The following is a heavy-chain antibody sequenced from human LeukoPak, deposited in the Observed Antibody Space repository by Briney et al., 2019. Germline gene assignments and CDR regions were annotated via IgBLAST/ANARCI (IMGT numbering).Heavy chain of an antibody. J-gene: IGHJ4*02. D-gene: IGHD3-22*01. CDR2: IRYDGSDK. Sequence: PGGSLRLSCAASGFTFSSYGMYWVRQAPGKGLEWVAFIRYDGSDKYYADSVKGRFTISRDNSRNTLYLQMNSLRAEDTAVYYCARGSGYLETFDYWGQGTLVTVSS. CDR3: ARGSGYLETFDY. V-gene: IGHV3-30*02. CDR1: GFTFSSYG.